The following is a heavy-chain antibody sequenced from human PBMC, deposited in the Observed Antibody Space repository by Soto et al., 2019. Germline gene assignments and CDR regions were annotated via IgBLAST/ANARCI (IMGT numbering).Heavy chain of an antibody. Sequence: GGSLRLSCAASAFTFSSSEMNWVRQAPGRGLEWVSYISGSGTTIYYAASVKGRFTISRDNAKNSLYLQMNSLRAEDTAVYYCAKDQGPRARAFDIWGEGAMVTVSS. CDR1: AFTFSSSE. J-gene: IGHJ3*02. CDR3: AKDQGPRARAFDI. V-gene: IGHV3-48*03. CDR2: ISGSGTTI.